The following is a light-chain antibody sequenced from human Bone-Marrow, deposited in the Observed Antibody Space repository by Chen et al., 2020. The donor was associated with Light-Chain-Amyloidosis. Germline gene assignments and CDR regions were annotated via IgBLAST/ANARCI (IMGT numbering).Light chain of an antibody. V-gene: IGKV3-20*01. J-gene: IGKJ4*01. CDR2: GSS. CDR1: QTISSNS. CDR3: QQYGTSPLT. Sequence: EIVLTQSPGTLSLSPGEGANLSCRASQTISSNSLTWYQQKFGQAPRLLIYGSSSRATGVPDRFTGSGSGTGFTRTINRLEPEDFAMYYCQQYGTSPLTFGGGTKVEIK.